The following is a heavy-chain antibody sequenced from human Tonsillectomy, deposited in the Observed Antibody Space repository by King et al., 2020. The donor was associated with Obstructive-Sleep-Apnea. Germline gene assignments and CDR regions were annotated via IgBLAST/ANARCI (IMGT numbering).Heavy chain of an antibody. Sequence: VQLVQSGGGLVKPGGSLRLSCAASGFTFSSYTMNWVRQAPGKGLEWVSSISGSSSYIYYAESLKGRFTISRDNAKNSLFLQMNSLRAEDTAVYYCAGGSGNGDQNADVFVIWGQGKMVTVSS. CDR3: AGGSGNGDQNADVFVI. D-gene: IGHD4-17*01. CDR2: ISGSSSYI. J-gene: IGHJ3*02. V-gene: IGHV3-21*01. CDR1: GFTFSSYT.